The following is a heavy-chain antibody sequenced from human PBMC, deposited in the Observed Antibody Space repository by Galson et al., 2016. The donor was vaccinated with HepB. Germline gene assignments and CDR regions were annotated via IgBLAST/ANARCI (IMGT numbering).Heavy chain of an antibody. Sequence: SLRLSCAASGFIFYNFAMSWVRQAPGKGLEWVSIISGSGGITDYADSVQGRFSISRDNSKNTLFLQMNSLRADDTAVYYCAKTGGEYKFDYWGQGALVTASS. D-gene: IGHD1-1*01. V-gene: IGHV3-23*01. CDR3: AKTGGEYKFDY. J-gene: IGHJ4*02. CDR1: GFIFYNFA. CDR2: ISGSGGIT.